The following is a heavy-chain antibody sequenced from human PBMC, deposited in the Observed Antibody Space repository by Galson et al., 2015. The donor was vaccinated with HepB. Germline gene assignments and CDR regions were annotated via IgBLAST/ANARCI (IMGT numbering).Heavy chain of an antibody. CDR2: ISTSGGTT. Sequence: SLRLSCAASGFTFGSYAMSWVRQAPGKGLGWVSAISTSGGTTYYADSVKGRFTISRDNSKNTLYLQMNSLRAEDTAVYYYAKAPLYYFDNNHYPEGLDYWGQGTLVTVSS. CDR1: GFTFGSYA. D-gene: IGHD3-22*01. J-gene: IGHJ4*02. CDR3: AKAPLYYFDNNHYPEGLDY. V-gene: IGHV3-23*01.